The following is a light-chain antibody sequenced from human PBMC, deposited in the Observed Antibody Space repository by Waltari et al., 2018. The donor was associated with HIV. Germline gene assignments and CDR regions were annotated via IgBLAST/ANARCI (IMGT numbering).Light chain of an antibody. V-gene: IGKV1-39*01. Sequence: DIQMTQSPSSLSASVGDRVTIACRASQSISTYLNWYQLKPGNAPKLLISAASTLQSGVPSRFSGSGSGTDFTLTLSSLQPEDFATYFCLQSYTSPLTFGPGTKVEIK. CDR2: AAS. J-gene: IGKJ3*01. CDR3: LQSYTSPLT. CDR1: QSISTY.